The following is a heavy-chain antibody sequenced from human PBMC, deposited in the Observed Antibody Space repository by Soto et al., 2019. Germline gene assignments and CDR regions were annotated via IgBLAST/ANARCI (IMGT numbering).Heavy chain of an antibody. CDR3: ARGGVEYSNDYYYYGMDV. J-gene: IGHJ6*02. CDR1: GGTFSSYA. D-gene: IGHD4-4*01. V-gene: IGHV1-69*01. Sequence: QVQLVQSGAEVKKPGSSVKVSCKASGGTFSSYAISWVRQAPGQGLGWMGGIIPIFGTANYAQKFQGRVTITADESTNTAYMEPSSLRSEDTAVYYCARGGVEYSNDYYYYGMDVWGQGTTVTVSS. CDR2: IIPIFGTA.